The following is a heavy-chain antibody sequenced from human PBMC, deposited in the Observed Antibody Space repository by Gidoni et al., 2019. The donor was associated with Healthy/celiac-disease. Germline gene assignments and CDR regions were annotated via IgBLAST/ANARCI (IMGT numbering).Heavy chain of an antibody. CDR3: ARDYDFWSGPPGY. J-gene: IGHJ4*02. CDR2: SAYNGNT. Sequence: SAYNGNTNYAQKLQGRVTMTTDTSTSTAYMELRSLRSDDTAVYYCARDYDFWSGPPGYWGQGTLVTVSS. D-gene: IGHD3-3*01. V-gene: IGHV1-18*01.